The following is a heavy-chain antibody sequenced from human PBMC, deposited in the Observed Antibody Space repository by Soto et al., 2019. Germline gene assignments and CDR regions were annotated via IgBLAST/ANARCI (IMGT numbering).Heavy chain of an antibody. J-gene: IGHJ6*03. CDR2: IKQDGSEK. Sequence: PGWSLRLSCAASGFTFSSYWMSWVRQAPGKGLEWVANIKQDGSEKYYVDSVKGRFTISRDNAKNSLYLQMNSLRAEDTAVYYCARGKRRLLNYYYYMDVWGKGTTVTVSS. D-gene: IGHD2-21*01. V-gene: IGHV3-7*01. CDR1: GFTFSSYW. CDR3: ARGKRRLLNYYYYMDV.